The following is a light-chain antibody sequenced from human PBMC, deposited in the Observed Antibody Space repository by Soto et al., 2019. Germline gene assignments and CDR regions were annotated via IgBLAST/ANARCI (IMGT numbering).Light chain of an antibody. CDR2: GAS. Sequence: EIVMTQSPATQSVSPGERATLSCRASQSVSSNLAWYQQKPGQAPRLLIYGASTRATGVPARFSGSGSRTEFTLTISSLQSEDFAVYYCQQYNNWPRTFGQGTKVDIK. CDR1: QSVSSN. V-gene: IGKV3-15*01. CDR3: QQYNNWPRT. J-gene: IGKJ1*01.